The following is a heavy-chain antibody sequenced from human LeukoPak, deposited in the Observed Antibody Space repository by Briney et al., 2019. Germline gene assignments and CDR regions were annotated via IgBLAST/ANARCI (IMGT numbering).Heavy chain of an antibody. CDR2: ISGSGSTI. CDR3: ARASGSYSDY. D-gene: IGHD1-26*01. J-gene: IGHJ4*02. CDR1: GFTFSTYE. V-gene: IGHV3-48*03. Sequence: GGSLRLSCAASGFTFSTYEMNWVRQAPGKGLEWVSYISGSGSTIYYADSVKGRFTISTDNAENSLYLQMNSLRAEDTAVYYCARASGSYSDYWGQGTLVTVSS.